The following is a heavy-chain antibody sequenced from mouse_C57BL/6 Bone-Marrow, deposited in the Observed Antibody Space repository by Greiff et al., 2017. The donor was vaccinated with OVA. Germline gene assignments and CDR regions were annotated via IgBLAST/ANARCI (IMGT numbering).Heavy chain of an antibody. CDR3: ARIYHAMDY. J-gene: IGHJ4*01. Sequence: QVQLQQPGAELVRPGTSVKLSCKASGYTLTSYWMHWVKQRPGQGLEWIGVIDPSDSYTNYNQKFKGKATLTVDTSSSTAYMQLSSLTSEDSAVYYCARIYHAMDYWGQGTSVTVSS. V-gene: IGHV1-59*01. CDR2: IDPSDSYT. CDR1: GYTLTSYW.